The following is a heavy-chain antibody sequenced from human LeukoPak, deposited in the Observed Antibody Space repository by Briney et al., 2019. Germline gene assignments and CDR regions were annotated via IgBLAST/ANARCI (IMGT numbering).Heavy chain of an antibody. V-gene: IGHV4-4*07. CDR3: ARGSLWFGELNYDY. Sequence: SETLSLTCTVSGGSISSYYWSWIRQPAGKGLEWIGRIYTSGSTNYNPSLKSRVTMSVDTSKNQFSLKLSSVTAADTAVYYCARGSLWFGELNYDYWGQGTLVTVSS. D-gene: IGHD3-10*01. CDR1: GGSISSYY. J-gene: IGHJ4*02. CDR2: IYTSGST.